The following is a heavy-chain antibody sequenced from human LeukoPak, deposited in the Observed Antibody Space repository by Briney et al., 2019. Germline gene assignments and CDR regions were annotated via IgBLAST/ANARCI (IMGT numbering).Heavy chain of an antibody. V-gene: IGHV3-21*01. J-gene: IGHJ5*02. CDR2: ISSSSSYI. CDR1: GFTFSSYS. D-gene: IGHD3-10*01. CDR3: GRARKSGGITMLRGVKDRGWFDP. Sequence: GGSLRLSCAASGFTFSSYSMNWVRQAPGKGLEWVSSISSSSSYIYYADSVKGRFTISRDNAKNSLYLQMNSLRAEDTAVYYCGRARKSGGITMLRGVKDRGWFDPWGQGTLVTVSS.